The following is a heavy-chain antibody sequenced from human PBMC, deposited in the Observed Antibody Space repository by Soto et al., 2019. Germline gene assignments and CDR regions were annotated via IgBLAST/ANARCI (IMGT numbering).Heavy chain of an antibody. Sequence: QVQLLQSGPEVKKPGTSVKVSCKASGDTFTNLGISWVRQAPGQGLEWMGWISAFNGNTNYAQKFQGRVTMTTETSTRPLYMELRSLRSDDTAVYYCARERAVGLYLDDWGQGTLVTVSS. J-gene: IGHJ4*02. CDR2: ISAFNGNT. CDR1: GDTFTNLG. D-gene: IGHD6-19*01. CDR3: ARERAVGLYLDD. V-gene: IGHV1-18*04.